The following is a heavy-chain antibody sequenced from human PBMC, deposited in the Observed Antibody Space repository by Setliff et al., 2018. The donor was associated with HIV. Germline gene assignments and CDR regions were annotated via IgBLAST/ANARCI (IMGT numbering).Heavy chain of an antibody. CDR1: GDSITSGGYF. CDR2: IYASGST. CDR3: ARGGSGSPFDY. D-gene: IGHD1-26*01. J-gene: IGHJ4*02. V-gene: IGHV4-61*02. Sequence: PSETLSLTCTVSGDSITSGGYFWSWIRQLPGKGLEWIGRIYASGSTNYNPSLKSRVTTSVDTSKNQFSLKLGSVTAADTAMYYCARGGSGSPFDYWGQGTLVTVSS.